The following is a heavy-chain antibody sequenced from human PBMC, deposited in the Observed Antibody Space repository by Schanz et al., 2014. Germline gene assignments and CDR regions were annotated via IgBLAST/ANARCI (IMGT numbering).Heavy chain of an antibody. Sequence: EVQLLDSGGGLVKPGGSLRLSCAASGFTFSDYYMSWIRQAPGKGLEWVSGIGGSGDSTHYADSVKGRFIISRDNSKNTLYLQVNSLRAEDTAVYYCAKHVRSLTGNDYWGQGTLVTVSS. D-gene: IGHD3-9*01. CDR3: AKHVRSLTGNDY. CDR2: IGGSGDST. CDR1: GFTFSDYY. J-gene: IGHJ4*02. V-gene: IGHV3-23*01.